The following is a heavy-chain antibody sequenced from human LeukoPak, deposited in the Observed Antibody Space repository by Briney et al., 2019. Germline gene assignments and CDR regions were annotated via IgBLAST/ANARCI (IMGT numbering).Heavy chain of an antibody. V-gene: IGHV3-21*04. Sequence: GGSLRLSCAASGFTFSAYNMNWVRQAPGKGLEWVSSISSTTGHVNYADSVKGRFTISRDNSENTLYLQVNSLRAEDTAVYYCAKGQTTVMALDIWGQGTMVTVSS. J-gene: IGHJ3*02. CDR3: AKGQTTVMALDI. CDR2: ISSTTGHV. CDR1: GFTFSAYN. D-gene: IGHD4-17*01.